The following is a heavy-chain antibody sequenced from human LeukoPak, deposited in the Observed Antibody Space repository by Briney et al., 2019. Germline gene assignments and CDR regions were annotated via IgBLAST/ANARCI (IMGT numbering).Heavy chain of an antibody. D-gene: IGHD4-23*01. CDR1: GFTVSSSY. J-gene: IGHJ4*02. Sequence: GGSLRLSCAASGFTVSSSYMSWVRQAPGKGLEWVSVNSGGITYYADSVKGRFTISRDNSKNTMYLQMNSLRAEDTAVYYCGVNSDYWGQGTLVTVSS. CDR3: GVNSDY. CDR2: NSGGIT. V-gene: IGHV3-53*01.